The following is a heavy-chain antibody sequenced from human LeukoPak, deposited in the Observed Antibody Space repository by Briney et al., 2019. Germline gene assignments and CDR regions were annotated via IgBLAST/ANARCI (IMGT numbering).Heavy chain of an antibody. D-gene: IGHD5-12*01. V-gene: IGHV3-30-3*01. Sequence: GSLRLSCAASGFTFSSYAMHWVRQAPGKGLEWVAVISYDGSNKYYADSVKGRFTISRDNSKNTLYLQMNSLRAEDTAVYYCARDRRPGYDWRGFDYWGQGTLVTVSS. CDR3: ARDRRPGYDWRGFDY. CDR2: ISYDGSNK. J-gene: IGHJ4*02. CDR1: GFTFSSYA.